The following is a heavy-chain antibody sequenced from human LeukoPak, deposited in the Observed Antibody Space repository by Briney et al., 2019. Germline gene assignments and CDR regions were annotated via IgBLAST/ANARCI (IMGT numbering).Heavy chain of an antibody. D-gene: IGHD2-2*01. CDR2: ISSSSSYT. J-gene: IGHJ6*04. V-gene: IGHV3-11*06. Sequence: KAGGSLRLSCAASGFTFSDYYMSWVRQAPGKGLEWVSYISSSSSYTNYADSVKGRFTISRDNAKNSLYLQMNSLRAEDTAVYYCARVVVPAASIVATIDDLRADYYYGMDVWGKGTTVTVSS. CDR3: ARVVVPAASIVATIDDLRADYYYGMDV. CDR1: GFTFSDYY.